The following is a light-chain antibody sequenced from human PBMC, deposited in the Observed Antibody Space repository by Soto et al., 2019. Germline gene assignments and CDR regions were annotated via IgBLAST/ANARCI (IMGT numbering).Light chain of an antibody. CDR2: DVT. J-gene: IGLJ1*01. V-gene: IGLV2-11*01. Sequence: QSALTQPRSVSGSPGQSVTISCTGTSRDIASYNYVSWYQQHPGKAPKLIIFDVTKRPSGVPDRFSGSKSGYTASLTISGLRAEDEADYWCSSYAGTSTFAFGTGTKLTVL. CDR1: SRDIASYNY. CDR3: SSYAGTSTFA.